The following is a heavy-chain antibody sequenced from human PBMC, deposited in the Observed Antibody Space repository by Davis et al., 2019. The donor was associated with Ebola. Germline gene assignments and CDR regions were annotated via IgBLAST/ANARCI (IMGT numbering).Heavy chain of an antibody. J-gene: IGHJ6*02. Sequence: AASVKVSCKASGGTFSSYAISWVRQAPGQGLEWMGRIIPILGIANYAQKFQGRVTITADKSTSTAYMELSSLRSEDTAVYYCAREVVTYNYYYYGMDVWGQGTTVTVSS. CDR3: AREVVTYNYYYYGMDV. CDR1: GGTFSSYA. D-gene: IGHD3-22*01. CDR2: IIPILGIA. V-gene: IGHV1-69*04.